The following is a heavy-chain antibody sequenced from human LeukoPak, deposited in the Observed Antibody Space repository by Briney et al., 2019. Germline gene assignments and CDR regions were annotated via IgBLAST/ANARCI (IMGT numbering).Heavy chain of an antibody. J-gene: IGHJ4*02. CDR1: GLTFSNYA. V-gene: IGHV3-23*01. CDR2: ISTDSGST. D-gene: IGHD4/OR15-4a*01. CDR3: ASGLYGGVFDN. Sequence: GGSLRLSCVMSGLTFSNYAMNWVRQAPGKELEWISDISTDSGSTYHIESVRGRFTISRDNSRSTLYLQMNSLRADDTGVYYCASGLYGGVFDNWGQGTLVTVSS.